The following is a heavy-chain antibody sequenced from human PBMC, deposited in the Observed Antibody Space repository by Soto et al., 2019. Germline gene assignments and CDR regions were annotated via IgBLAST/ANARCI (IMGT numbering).Heavy chain of an antibody. D-gene: IGHD6-13*01. J-gene: IGHJ3*02. Sequence: SETLSLTCTVSGGSISSGGYYWSWIRQHPGKGLEWIGYIYYSGSTYYNPSLKSRVTISVDTSKNQFSLKLSSVTAADTAVYYCARDLGSSSWLRGGAFDIWGQGTMVT. CDR3: ARDLGSSSWLRGGAFDI. V-gene: IGHV4-31*03. CDR2: IYYSGST. CDR1: GGSISSGGYY.